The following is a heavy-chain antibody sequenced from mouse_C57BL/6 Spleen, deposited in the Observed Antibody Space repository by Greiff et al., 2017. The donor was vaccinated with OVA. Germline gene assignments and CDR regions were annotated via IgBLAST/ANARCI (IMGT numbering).Heavy chain of an antibody. Sequence: EVHLVESGGGLVKPGGSLKLSCAASGFTFSDYGMHWVRQAPEKGLEWVAYISSGSSTIYYADTVKGRFTISRDNAKNTLFLQMTSLRSEDTAMYYCARYNGYYGYFDYWGQGTTLTVSS. J-gene: IGHJ2*01. V-gene: IGHV5-17*01. CDR2: ISSGSSTI. D-gene: IGHD2-3*01. CDR1: GFTFSDYG. CDR3: ARYNGYYGYFDY.